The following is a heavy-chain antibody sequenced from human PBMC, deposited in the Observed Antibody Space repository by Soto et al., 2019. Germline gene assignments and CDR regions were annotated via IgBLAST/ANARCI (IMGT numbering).Heavy chain of an antibody. Sequence: GGSLRLSCAASGFTFSSYGMHWVRQAPGKGLEWVAVIWYDGSNKYYADSVKGRFTISRDNSKNTLYLQMNSLRAEDTAVYYCARDDIVVVPAANLLYYYYYGMDVWGQGTTVTVSS. CDR3: ARDDIVVVPAANLLYYYYYGMDV. CDR1: GFTFSSYG. J-gene: IGHJ6*02. V-gene: IGHV3-33*01. CDR2: IWYDGSNK. D-gene: IGHD2-2*01.